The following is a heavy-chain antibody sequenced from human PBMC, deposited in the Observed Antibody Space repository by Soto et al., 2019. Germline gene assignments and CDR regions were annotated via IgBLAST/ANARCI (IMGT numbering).Heavy chain of an antibody. D-gene: IGHD3-22*01. V-gene: IGHV3-33*01. CDR1: GFTFSSYG. J-gene: IGHJ4*02. Sequence: GGSLRLSCAASGFTFSSYGMHWVRQAPGKGLEWVAVIWYDGSNKYYADSVEGRFTISRDNSKNTLYLQMNSLRAEDTAVYYCARSREDYYDSSGGVLGDYWGQGTLVTVSS. CDR2: IWYDGSNK. CDR3: ARSREDYYDSSGGVLGDY.